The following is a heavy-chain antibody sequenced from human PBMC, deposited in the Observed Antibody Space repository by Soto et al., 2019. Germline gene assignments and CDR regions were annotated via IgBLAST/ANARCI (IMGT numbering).Heavy chain of an antibody. Sequence: SETLSPTCTVSGGSISSYYWSWIRQPPGKGLEWIGYIYYSGSTNYNPSLKSRVTISVDTSKNQFSLKLSSVTAADTAVYYCARDVLERSSSGWYFDYWGQGTLVTVSS. CDR1: GGSISSYY. D-gene: IGHD6-25*01. V-gene: IGHV4-59*01. CDR3: ARDVLERSSSGWYFDY. CDR2: IYYSGST. J-gene: IGHJ4*02.